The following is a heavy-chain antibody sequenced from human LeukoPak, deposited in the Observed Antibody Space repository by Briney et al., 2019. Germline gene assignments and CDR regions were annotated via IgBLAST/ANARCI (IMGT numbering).Heavy chain of an antibody. V-gene: IGHV3-48*03. CDR2: ISSSGSTI. D-gene: IGHD4-11*01. CDR1: GFTFSSYE. CDR3: ATSLDYSNYVYFDY. J-gene: IGHJ4*02. Sequence: PGGSLRLSCAASGFTFSSYEMNWVRQAPGKGLEWVSYISSSGSTIYYADSVKGRFTISRDNAKNSLYLQMNSLRAEDTAVYYCATSLDYSNYVYFDYWGQGTLVTVSS.